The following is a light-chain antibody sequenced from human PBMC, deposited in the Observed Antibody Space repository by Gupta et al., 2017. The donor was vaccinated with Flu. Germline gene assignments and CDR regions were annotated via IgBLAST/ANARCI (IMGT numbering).Light chain of an antibody. CDR1: QGASSSY. V-gene: IGKV3-20*01. CDR2: GAS. J-gene: IGKJ3*01. Sequence: ELVWMQTPGTLSFSPGETVPLSCRASQGASSSYLPRYQQKPGQAPRLLIYGASSSSTGIPDRISDGTSVTDFTLTISRLKPEAFAVSYCQQDGSSPFAFGHGTKVDIK. CDR3: QQDGSSPFA.